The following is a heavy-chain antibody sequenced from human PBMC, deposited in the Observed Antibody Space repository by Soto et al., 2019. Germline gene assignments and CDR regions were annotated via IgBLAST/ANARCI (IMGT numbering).Heavy chain of an antibody. CDR2: INHSGST. CDR1: GGSFSGYY. Sequence: PSETLSLTCAVYGGSFSGYYWSWIRQPPGKGLEWIGEINHSGSTNYNPSLKSRVTISVDTSKNQFSLKLSSVTAADTAVYYCARSAGYSGYDLLDYFDYWGQGTLVTVSS. CDR3: ARSAGYSGYDLLDYFDY. D-gene: IGHD5-12*01. J-gene: IGHJ4*02. V-gene: IGHV4-34*01.